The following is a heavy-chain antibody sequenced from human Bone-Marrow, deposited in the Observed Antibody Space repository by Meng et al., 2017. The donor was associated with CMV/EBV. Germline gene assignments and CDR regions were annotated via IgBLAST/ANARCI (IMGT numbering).Heavy chain of an antibody. V-gene: IGHV4-59*01. CDR3: ARETSSGYTNWFDP. CDR1: GGSISSYY. D-gene: IGHD3-22*01. Sequence: GSLRLSCTVSGGSISSYYWSWIRQPPGKGLEWIGYIYYSGSTNYNPSLKSRVTISVDTSKNQFSLKLSSVTAADTAVYYCARETSSGYTNWFDPWGQGNLVTGYS. CDR2: IYYSGST. J-gene: IGHJ5*02.